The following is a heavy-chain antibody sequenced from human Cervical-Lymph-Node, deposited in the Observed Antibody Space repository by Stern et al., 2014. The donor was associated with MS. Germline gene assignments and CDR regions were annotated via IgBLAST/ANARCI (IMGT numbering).Heavy chain of an antibody. CDR1: GFTFSSYG. CDR3: ARDRHDLGYCSGGSCYLPDS. D-gene: IGHD2-15*01. V-gene: IGHV3-33*01. CDR2: IWYDGSNK. Sequence: VQLVQSGGGVVQPGRSLRLSCAASGFTFSSYGMHWVRQAPGKGLEWVAVIWYDGSNKYYADSVKGRFTISRDNSKNTLYLQMNSLRAEDTAVYYCARDRHDLGYCSGGSCYLPDSGGQGTLVTVSS. J-gene: IGHJ4*02.